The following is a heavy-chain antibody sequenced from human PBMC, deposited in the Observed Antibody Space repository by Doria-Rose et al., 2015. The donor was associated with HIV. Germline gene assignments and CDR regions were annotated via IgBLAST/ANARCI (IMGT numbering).Heavy chain of an antibody. J-gene: IGHJ4*02. V-gene: IGHV2-26*01. CDR1: GVSLSSPGMG. D-gene: IGHD6-13*01. Sequence: QITLKESGPVLVKPTETLTLTCTVSGVSLSSPGMGVSWIRQPPGKALEWLANIFSDDDRSSKTYLKSRLTISRGTSKSQVVLTMTDMDPVDTATYYCARIKSSRWYHKYYFDFWGQGTLVIVSA. CDR2: IFSDDDR. CDR3: ARIKSSRWYHKYYFDF.